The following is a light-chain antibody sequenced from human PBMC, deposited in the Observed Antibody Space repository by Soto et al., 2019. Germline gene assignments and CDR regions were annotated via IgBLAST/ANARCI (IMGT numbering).Light chain of an antibody. V-gene: IGKV3-20*01. CDR3: QQYGSFSWT. Sequence: EILLTQSPGTLSLSPGERATLSCRASQSVNSSYLAWYQQKNGQAPRLLIYGASNRATSNPNRFNGNGSGTDFTLTISRLEPEDFAVYYCQQYGSFSWTFGQGTKVDIK. CDR1: QSVNSSY. J-gene: IGKJ1*01. CDR2: GAS.